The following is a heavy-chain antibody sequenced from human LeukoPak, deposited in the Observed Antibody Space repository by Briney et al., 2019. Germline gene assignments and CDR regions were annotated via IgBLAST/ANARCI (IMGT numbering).Heavy chain of an antibody. CDR3: VQTTGWPGFDY. V-gene: IGHV4-4*09. D-gene: IGHD6-19*01. CDR2: IYNGVPT. Sequence: SETLSLTCTTSGVSISRFYWSWVRQPPGKGLEWIGNIYNGVPTFFNPSLKSRVTISVDTSRRQFSLELASVTAADTAVYYCVQTTGWPGFDYWGQGILVTVSS. CDR1: GVSISRFY. J-gene: IGHJ4*02.